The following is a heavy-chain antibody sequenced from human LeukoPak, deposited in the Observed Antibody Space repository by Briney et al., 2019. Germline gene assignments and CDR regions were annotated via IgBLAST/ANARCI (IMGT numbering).Heavy chain of an antibody. J-gene: IGHJ4*02. CDR2: ISGSGGSS. Sequence: GGSLRLSCAASGFTFSSYAMSWVRQAPGKGLEWVSAISGSGGSSYYADSVKGRFTISRDNSKNTLYLQMNSLRAEDTAVYYCAKGGSSGYYSYFDYWGQGTLVTVSS. CDR1: GFTFSSYA. CDR3: AKGGSSGYYSYFDY. V-gene: IGHV3-23*01. D-gene: IGHD3-22*01.